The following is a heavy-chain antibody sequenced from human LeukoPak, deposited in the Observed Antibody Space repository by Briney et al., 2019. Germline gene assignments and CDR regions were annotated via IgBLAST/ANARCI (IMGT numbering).Heavy chain of an antibody. CDR2: ISGNAGST. V-gene: IGHV3-23*01. J-gene: IGHJ4*02. D-gene: IGHD3-3*01. CDR3: AKDGLQFSEWLPPLNC. Sequence: PGGSLRLSCAASGFTLSSYAMSWVRQAPGKGLEWVSLISGNAGSTYYADSVKGRFTISRDITKNTLYLRMNSLRAEDTATYYCAKDGLQFSEWLPPLNCWGQGTLVTVSS. CDR1: GFTLSSYA.